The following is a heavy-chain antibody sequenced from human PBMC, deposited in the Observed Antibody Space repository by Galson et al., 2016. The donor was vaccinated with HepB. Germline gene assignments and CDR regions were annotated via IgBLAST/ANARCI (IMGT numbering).Heavy chain of an antibody. V-gene: IGHV3-33*08. D-gene: IGHD2-2*01. CDR2: IWYDGSNK. CDR1: GFIFSAYA. J-gene: IGHJ4*02. CDR3: ARGFAVPGRIDY. Sequence: SLRLSCAASGFIFSAYAMHWVRQAPGKGLEWVAVIWYDGSNKYYGDSVKGRFTISRDNSKNTVYLQMNSLRAEDTAVYYCARGFAVPGRIDYWGQGTLVTVSS.